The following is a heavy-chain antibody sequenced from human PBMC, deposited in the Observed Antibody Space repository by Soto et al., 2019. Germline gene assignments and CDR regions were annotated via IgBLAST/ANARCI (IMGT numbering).Heavy chain of an antibody. CDR3: ARVEGLYKREDAFDI. Sequence: SETLSLTCTVSGGSTSSYYWSWIRQPPGKGLEWIGYIYYSGSTNYNPSLKSRVTISVDTSKNQFSLKLSSVTAADTAVYYCARVEGLYKREDAFDIWGQGTMVTVSS. V-gene: IGHV4-59*01. CDR2: IYYSGST. CDR1: GGSTSSYY. J-gene: IGHJ3*02. D-gene: IGHD3-16*02.